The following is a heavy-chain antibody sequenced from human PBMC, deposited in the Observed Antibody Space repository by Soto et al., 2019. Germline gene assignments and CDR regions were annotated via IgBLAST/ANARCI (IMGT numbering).Heavy chain of an antibody. D-gene: IGHD6-19*01. CDR3: AREPHSSGWPYYYYYMDV. Sequence: GGSLRLSCAASGFTFSSYGMHWVRQAPGKGLEWVAVIWYDGSNKYYADSVKGRFTISRDNSKNTLYLQMNSLRAEDTAVYYCAREPHSSGWPYYYYYMDVWGKGTTVTVSS. J-gene: IGHJ6*03. V-gene: IGHV3-33*01. CDR2: IWYDGSNK. CDR1: GFTFSSYG.